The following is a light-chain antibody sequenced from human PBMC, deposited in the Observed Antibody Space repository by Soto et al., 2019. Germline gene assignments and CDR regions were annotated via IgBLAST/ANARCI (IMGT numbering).Light chain of an antibody. V-gene: IGLV1-44*01. CDR3: AAWDDSLSGYV. J-gene: IGLJ1*01. CDR2: SNN. Sequence: QSVLTQPPSASGTPGQRVTISCSGSTSNIGSNTVNWYQQLPGTAPKLLIYSNNQRPSAVPDRFSGSKSGTSASLAISGLQSEDEADYYCAAWDDSLSGYVFGTGTKVTVL. CDR1: TSNIGSNT.